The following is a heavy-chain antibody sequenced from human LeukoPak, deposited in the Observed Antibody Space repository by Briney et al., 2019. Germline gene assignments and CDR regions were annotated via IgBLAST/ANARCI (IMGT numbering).Heavy chain of an antibody. D-gene: IGHD5-18*01. CDR2: MYHSGDT. Sequence: SETLSLTCTVSGGSISGYYWGWIRQPPGKGLEWIGSMYHSGDTYYNPSLKSRVTISVDTSKNQLSLKLSSVTAADTAVYYCASPGGGYSYGRGGFDYWGQGTLVTVSS. CDR1: GGSISGYY. CDR3: ASPGGGYSYGRGGFDY. J-gene: IGHJ4*02. V-gene: IGHV4-38-2*02.